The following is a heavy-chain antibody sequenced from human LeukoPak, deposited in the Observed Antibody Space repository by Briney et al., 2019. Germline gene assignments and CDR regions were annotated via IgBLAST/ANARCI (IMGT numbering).Heavy chain of an antibody. J-gene: IGHJ6*03. Sequence: PGGSLRLSWSASGFTVSSNYMSWVRQPPGKGLEWVAVIYIGGSTYYADSVKGRFTISRDKSKNTTYLQMNSLRAEDQAVYYCARRGRVGDTTSRYYYYMDVWGKGTTVTVSS. CDR1: GFTVSSNY. V-gene: IGHV3-53*01. CDR3: ARRGRVGDTTSRYYYYMDV. D-gene: IGHD1-26*01. CDR2: IYIGGST.